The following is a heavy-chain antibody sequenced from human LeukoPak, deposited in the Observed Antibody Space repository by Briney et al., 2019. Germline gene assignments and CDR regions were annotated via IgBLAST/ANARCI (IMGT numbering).Heavy chain of an antibody. CDR2: IYYSGST. CDR3: ARSGMATIISYYFDY. Sequence: PPETLSLTCTVSGGSISSYYWSWIRQPPGKGLEWIGYIYYSGSTNYNPSLKSRVTISVDTSKNQFSLKLSSVTAADTAVYYCARSGMATIISYYFDYWGQGTLVTVSS. CDR1: GGSISSYY. J-gene: IGHJ4*02. D-gene: IGHD5-24*01. V-gene: IGHV4-59*01.